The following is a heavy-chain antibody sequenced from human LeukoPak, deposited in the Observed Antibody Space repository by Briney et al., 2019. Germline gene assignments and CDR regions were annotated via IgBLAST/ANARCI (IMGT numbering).Heavy chain of an antibody. CDR2: ITPDGSAN. Sequence: PEGSLRLSCAASGFTFSSYWMRWVRQAAGGGREWVANITPDGSANYYVGSVKGRFTISRDNAKNSLYLQMNSLTAEDTALYYCAKGLFRVGSGWYFDYWGQGTLVTVSS. D-gene: IGHD6-19*01. V-gene: IGHV3-7*03. J-gene: IGHJ4*02. CDR1: GFTFSSYW. CDR3: AKGLFRVGSGWYFDY.